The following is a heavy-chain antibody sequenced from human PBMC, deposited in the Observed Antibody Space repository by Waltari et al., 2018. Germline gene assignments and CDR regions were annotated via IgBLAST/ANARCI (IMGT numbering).Heavy chain of an antibody. Sequence: YTSGSTNYNPSLKSRVTISVDKSKNQFSLKLSSVTAADTAVYYCAACGGDCYSFDYWGQGTLVTVSS. V-gene: IGHV4-4*07. CDR2: YTSGST. D-gene: IGHD2-21*02. CDR3: AACGGDCYSFDY. J-gene: IGHJ4*02.